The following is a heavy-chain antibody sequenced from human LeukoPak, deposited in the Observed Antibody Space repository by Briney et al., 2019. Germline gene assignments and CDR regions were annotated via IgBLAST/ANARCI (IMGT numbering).Heavy chain of an antibody. CDR3: ARDMGPNSGYSYGLTDY. CDR1: GYSFTDYY. Sequence: ASVKVSCKASGYSFTDYYINWVRQATGQGLEWMGWMNPNSGNTGYAQKFQGRVTMTRNTSISTAYMELSSLRSEDTAVYYCARDMGPNSGYSYGLTDYWGQGTLVTVSS. J-gene: IGHJ4*02. V-gene: IGHV1-8*02. CDR2: MNPNSGNT. D-gene: IGHD5-18*01.